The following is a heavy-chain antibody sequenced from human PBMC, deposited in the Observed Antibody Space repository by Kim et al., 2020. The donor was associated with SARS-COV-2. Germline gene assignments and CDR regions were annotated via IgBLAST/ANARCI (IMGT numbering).Heavy chain of an antibody. CDR2: IRISDGAI. Sequence: GGSLRLSCAASGFTFSDYSMNWVRQAPGKGLEWISYIRISDGAIFYADSVRGRFTISTDNAKNSLYLQMNSLRAEDTAVYYCASDLGYSFDYWGQGSLVT. J-gene: IGHJ4*02. V-gene: IGHV3-48*04. D-gene: IGHD2-21*01. CDR3: ASDLGYSFDY. CDR1: GFTFSDYS.